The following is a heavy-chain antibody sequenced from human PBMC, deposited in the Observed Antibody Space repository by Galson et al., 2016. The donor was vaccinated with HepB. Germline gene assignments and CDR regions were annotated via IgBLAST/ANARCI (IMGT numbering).Heavy chain of an antibody. CDR3: AKARSRYGSDCIDY. CDR2: ISYDGHNK. V-gene: IGHV3-30*18. D-gene: IGHD6-19*01. CDR1: GFSFSGYG. Sequence: SLRLSCAASGFSFSGYGMHWVRQAPGKGLEWLAVISYDGHNKYYGDSVKGRFTISRDNSNNTLYLQVTSLRAEDTAVYYCAKARSRYGSDCIDYWGQGALVTVSS. J-gene: IGHJ4*02.